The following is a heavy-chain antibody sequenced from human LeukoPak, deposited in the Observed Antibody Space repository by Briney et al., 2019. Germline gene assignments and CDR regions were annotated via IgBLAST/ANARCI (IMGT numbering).Heavy chain of an antibody. Sequence: GGSLRLSCAASGLTGSHNYVSWVRQAPGKGLEWVSAIHTSGDTCYADSVKGRFTISRDTSKNTLYLQINSLRVEDTAVYYCIVFGDSNHWGQGALVTVSS. CDR1: GLTGSHNY. CDR2: IHTSGDT. D-gene: IGHD4-17*01. J-gene: IGHJ5*02. V-gene: IGHV3-53*01. CDR3: IVFGDSNH.